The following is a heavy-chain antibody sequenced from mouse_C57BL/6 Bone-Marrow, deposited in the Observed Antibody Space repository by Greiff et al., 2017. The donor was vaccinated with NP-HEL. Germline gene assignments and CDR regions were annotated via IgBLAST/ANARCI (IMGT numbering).Heavy chain of an antibody. CDR1: GYTFTSYG. V-gene: IGHV1-81*01. J-gene: IGHJ2*01. Sequence: VKLVESGAELARPGASVKLSCKASGYTFTSYGISWVKQRTGQGLEWIGEIYPRSGNTYYNEKFKGKATLTADKSSSTAYMELRSLTSEDSAVYFCARGGGYYYGSSFLFDYWGQGTTLTVSS. D-gene: IGHD1-1*01. CDR3: ARGGGYYYGSSFLFDY. CDR2: IYPRSGNT.